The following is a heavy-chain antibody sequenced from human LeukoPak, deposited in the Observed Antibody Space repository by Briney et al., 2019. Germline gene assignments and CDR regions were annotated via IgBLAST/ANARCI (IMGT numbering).Heavy chain of an antibody. CDR2: IRYEGTNK. J-gene: IGHJ6*03. V-gene: IGHV3-30*02. CDR1: GFTFSSYG. D-gene: IGHD6-6*01. Sequence: PGGSLRLSCAASGFTFSSYGMHWVCQAPGKGLEWVAFIRYEGTNKYYADSVKGRFTISRDNSKNTLYLQMNSLRAEDTAVYYCAKDGGSSSSGRYYYYYMDVWGKGTTVTVSS. CDR3: AKDGGSSSSGRYYYYYMDV.